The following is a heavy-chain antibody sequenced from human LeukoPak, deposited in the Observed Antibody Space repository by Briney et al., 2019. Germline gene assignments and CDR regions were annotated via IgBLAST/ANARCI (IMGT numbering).Heavy chain of an antibody. Sequence: GESLKISCKGSGYSFSSYWIAWVRQMPGKGLEWIGIIFPGDSDTRYSPSFQGLVTISADMSNSTAYLQWRSLRASDTAMYYCARQPGSGAWGQGTLVTVSS. V-gene: IGHV5-51*01. D-gene: IGHD1-14*01. CDR1: GYSFSSYW. CDR3: ARQPGSGA. J-gene: IGHJ5*02. CDR2: IFPGDSDT.